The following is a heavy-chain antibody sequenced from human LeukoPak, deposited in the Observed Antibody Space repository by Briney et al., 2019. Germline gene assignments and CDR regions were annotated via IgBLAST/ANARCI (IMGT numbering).Heavy chain of an antibody. CDR3: ARKPYGSGRFYY. D-gene: IGHD3-10*01. Sequence: NPSETLSLTCTVSGDSVNSGPYYWGRIRQLPGEGLEWIANIYYSGSTSYSPSLKSRVTISVDTSKNQFSLKLNSVTAADTAVYYCARKPYGSGRFYYWGQGTLVTVSS. V-gene: IGHV4-39*01. CDR2: IYYSGST. CDR1: GDSVNSGPYY. J-gene: IGHJ4*02.